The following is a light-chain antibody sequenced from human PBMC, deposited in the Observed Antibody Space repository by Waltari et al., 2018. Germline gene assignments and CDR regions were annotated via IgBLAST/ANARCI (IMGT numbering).Light chain of an antibody. J-gene: IGLJ1*01. V-gene: IGLV2-14*03. CDR1: SRYVGAYND. CDR3: SSYTTTSTYV. Sequence: QSAMTQPASVSGSPGQSITISCAGTSRYVGAYNDDAWYQQHSGKAPKLIISDVNNRPSGVSNRFSGSKSGNTASLIISGLQADDEADYYCSSYTTTSTYVFGTGTTVSVL. CDR2: DVN.